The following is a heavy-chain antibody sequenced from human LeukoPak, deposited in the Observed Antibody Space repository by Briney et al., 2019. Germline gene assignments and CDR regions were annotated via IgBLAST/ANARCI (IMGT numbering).Heavy chain of an antibody. CDR1: GFTFSSYA. CDR2: ISGSGGST. D-gene: IGHD3-16*02. Sequence: PGGSLLLSCAASGFTFSSYAMSWVRQAPGKGLEWVPAISGSGGSTYYADSVKGRFTISRDNSKNTLYLQMNSLRAEDTAVYYCASVWGSYRYHPLDYWGQGTLVTVSS. J-gene: IGHJ4*02. CDR3: ASVWGSYRYHPLDY. V-gene: IGHV3-23*01.